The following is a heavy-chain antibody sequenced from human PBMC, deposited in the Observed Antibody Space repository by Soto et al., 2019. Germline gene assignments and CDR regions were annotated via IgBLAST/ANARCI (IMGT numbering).Heavy chain of an antibody. V-gene: IGHV3-30-3*01. Sequence: PGGSLRLSCAASGFTFSSYAMHWVRQAPGKGLEWVAVISYDGSNKYYADSVKGRFTISRDNSKNTLYLQMNSLRAEDTAVYYCARDRYYYDSSGHQDWGQGTLVTVSS. CDR3: ARDRYYYDSSGHQD. CDR1: GFTFSSYA. D-gene: IGHD3-22*01. CDR2: ISYDGSNK. J-gene: IGHJ4*02.